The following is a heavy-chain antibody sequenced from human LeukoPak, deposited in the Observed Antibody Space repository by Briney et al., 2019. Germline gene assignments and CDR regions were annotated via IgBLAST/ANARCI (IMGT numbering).Heavy chain of an antibody. Sequence: QPGRSLRLSCAASGFTFDDYAMHWVRQAPGKGLEWVSGISWNSGSIGYADSVKGRFTISRDNAKNSLYLQMNSLRAEDTALYYCAKASPSLDSSGSYFDYWGQGTLVTVSS. J-gene: IGHJ4*02. V-gene: IGHV3-9*01. D-gene: IGHD3-22*01. CDR2: ISWNSGSI. CDR1: GFTFDDYA. CDR3: AKASPSLDSSGSYFDY.